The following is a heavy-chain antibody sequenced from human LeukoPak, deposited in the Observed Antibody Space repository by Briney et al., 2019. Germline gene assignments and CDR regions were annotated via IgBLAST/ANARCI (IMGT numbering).Heavy chain of an antibody. D-gene: IGHD2-21*02. J-gene: IGHJ4*02. Sequence: PGGSPRLSCAASGFTFSSYAMSWVRQAPGKGLEWVSAISGSGGSAYYADSVKGRFTISRDNSKNTLYLQMNSLRAEDTAVYYCAKSVTGGFDYWGQGTLVTVSS. V-gene: IGHV3-23*01. CDR1: GFTFSSYA. CDR2: ISGSGGSA. CDR3: AKSVTGGFDY.